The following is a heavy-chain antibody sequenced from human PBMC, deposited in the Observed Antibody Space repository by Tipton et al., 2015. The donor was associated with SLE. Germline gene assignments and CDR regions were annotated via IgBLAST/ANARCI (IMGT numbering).Heavy chain of an antibody. D-gene: IGHD3-10*01. V-gene: IGHV4-59*01. CDR1: GGSISSYY. CDR2: IYYSGST. J-gene: IGHJ6*02. Sequence: LRLSCTVSGGSISSYYWSWIRQPPGKGLEWIGYIYYSGSTNYNPSLKSRVTISVDTFKNQFSLKLSSVTAADTAVYYCARFTMVRDYYGMDVWGQGTTVTVSS. CDR3: ARFTMVRDYYGMDV.